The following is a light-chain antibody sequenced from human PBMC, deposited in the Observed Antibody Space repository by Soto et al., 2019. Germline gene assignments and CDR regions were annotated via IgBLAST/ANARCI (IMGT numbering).Light chain of an antibody. V-gene: IGLV2-14*01. CDR3: SSYTSSSTLFF. CDR2: DVS. Sequence: QSALTQPASVSGSPGQSITISCTGTSSDVGGYNYVSWYQQHPGKAPKLMIYDVSNRPSGVSNRFSGSKSGNTASLTISGLQAEDEAYYYCSSYTSSSTLFFFGTGTKLTVL. J-gene: IGLJ1*01. CDR1: SSDVGGYNY.